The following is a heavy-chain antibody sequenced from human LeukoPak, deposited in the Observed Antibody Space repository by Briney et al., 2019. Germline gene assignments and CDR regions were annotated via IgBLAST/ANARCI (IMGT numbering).Heavy chain of an antibody. Sequence: GGSLRLSCAASGFTFSSYAMSWVRQAPGKGLEWVSGISGSGGSTYYADSAKGRFTISRDSSTNTLYLQMNGLRAEDTAVYYCAKVSVAASSTGAHFDYWGQGTLVTVSS. CDR3: AKVSVAASSTGAHFDY. J-gene: IGHJ4*02. V-gene: IGHV3-23*01. CDR1: GFTFSSYA. CDR2: ISGSGGST. D-gene: IGHD6-13*01.